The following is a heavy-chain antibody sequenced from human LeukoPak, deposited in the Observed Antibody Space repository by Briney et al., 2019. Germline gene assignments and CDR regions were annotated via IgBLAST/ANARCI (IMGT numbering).Heavy chain of an antibody. J-gene: IGHJ4*02. CDR2: IHYSGTT. D-gene: IGHD6-19*01. Sequence: SETLSLTCTVSGDSISTTSFYWAWIRQPPGKGLEWIGSIHYSGTTHYNPSHKSRVTISVDTSKNQFSLRLTSVTAADTATYYCARDYTLYISGWFLDYWAQGTLVTVSS. CDR1: GDSISTTSFY. CDR3: ARDYTLYISGWFLDY. V-gene: IGHV4-39*07.